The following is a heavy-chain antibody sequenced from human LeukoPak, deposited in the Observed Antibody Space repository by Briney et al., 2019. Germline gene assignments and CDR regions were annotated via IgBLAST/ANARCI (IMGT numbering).Heavy chain of an antibody. CDR1: GFTFSSYG. J-gene: IGHJ5*02. CDR2: ISYDGSNK. CDR3: AKVFSP. V-gene: IGHV3-30*18. Sequence: GGSLRLSCAASGFTFSSYGMHRVRQAPGKGLEWVAVISYDGSNKYYADSVKGRFTISRDNSKNTLYLQMNSLRAEDTAVYYCAKVFSPWGQGTLVTVSS.